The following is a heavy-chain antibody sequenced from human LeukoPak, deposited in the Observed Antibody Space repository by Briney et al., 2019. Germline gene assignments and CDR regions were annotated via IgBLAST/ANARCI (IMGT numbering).Heavy chain of an antibody. CDR1: GFMFSIYW. D-gene: IGHD5/OR15-5a*01. V-gene: IGHV3-30*13. CDR3: ARSVSGVWLFDY. J-gene: IGHJ4*02. CDR2: SSSDETYK. Sequence: PGGSLKLSCAASGFMFSIYWMNWVRQAPGKGLEWVSVSSSDETYKFYADSVRGRFTISRDNSKNRLYLQMSDLRAEDTAVYFCARSVSGVWLFDYWGRGTLVTVSS.